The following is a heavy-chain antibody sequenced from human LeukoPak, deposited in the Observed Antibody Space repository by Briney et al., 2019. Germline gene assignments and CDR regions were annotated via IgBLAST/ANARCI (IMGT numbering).Heavy chain of an antibody. Sequence: PGRSLRLSRGGSGFTFDQYAMHLVRRVPGKGLEGVAWVSWNSGALDYAEPVQCRFTISRDNAKSSLYLQMNRLRTEDTALYFCARDRAYSYGYTYFDLWGRGTLVTVSS. D-gene: IGHD5-18*01. V-gene: IGHV3-9*01. CDR1: GFTFDQYA. J-gene: IGHJ2*01. CDR2: VSWNSGAL. CDR3: ARDRAYSYGYTYFDL.